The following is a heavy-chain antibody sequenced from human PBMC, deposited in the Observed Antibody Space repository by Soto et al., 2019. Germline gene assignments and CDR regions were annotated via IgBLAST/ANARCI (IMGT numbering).Heavy chain of an antibody. V-gene: IGHV4-59*01. CDR3: ARHLDPYFYGMDV. J-gene: IGHJ6*02. CDR2: MYYTGKS. D-gene: IGHD1-1*01. Sequence: SETLSLTCTVSGDSISNYYWGWIRQPPGKGLEWIGYMYYTGKSNCNPSLKSRVSTSVDTSKNLFSLKLRSVTAADTAVYYCARHLDPYFYGMDVWGQGTTVTVSS. CDR1: GDSISNYY.